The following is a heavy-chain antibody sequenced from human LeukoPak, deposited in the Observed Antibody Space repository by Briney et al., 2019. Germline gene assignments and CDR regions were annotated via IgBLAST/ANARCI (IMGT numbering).Heavy chain of an antibody. D-gene: IGHD4-17*01. V-gene: IGHV1-69*04. CDR3: ARVGMSYGDYAFGGSGFRGGPDFDY. CDR1: GGTFSSYA. J-gene: IGHJ4*02. CDR2: IIPILGIA. Sequence: GASVKVSCKASGGTFSSYAISWVRQAPGQGLEWMGRIIPILGIANYAQKFQGRVTITADKSTSTAYMELSSLRSEDTAVYYCARVGMSYGDYAFGGSGFRGGPDFDYWGQGTLVTVSS.